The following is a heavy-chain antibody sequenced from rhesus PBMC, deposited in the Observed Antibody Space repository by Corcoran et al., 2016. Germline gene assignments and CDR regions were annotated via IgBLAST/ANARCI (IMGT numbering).Heavy chain of an antibody. CDR3: ARRGYYNIWTGYPYNRFDV. D-gene: IGHD3-3*01. Sequence: QVQLQESGPGLVKPSETLSLTCTVSGGSISDSYYWNWIRQPPGKGLEWMGRIYGRGGSTSNNPTLKTPVTISKDPSKNQFSRKLSSVTAADTAVYYCARRGYYNIWTGYPYNRFDVWGPGVLVTVSS. V-gene: IGHV4-92*01. J-gene: IGHJ5-1*01. CDR1: GGSISDSYY. CDR2: IYGRGGST.